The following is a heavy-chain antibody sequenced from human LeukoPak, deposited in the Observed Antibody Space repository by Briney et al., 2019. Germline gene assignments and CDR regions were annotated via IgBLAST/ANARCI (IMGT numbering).Heavy chain of an antibody. J-gene: IGHJ6*03. D-gene: IGHD5-24*01. CDR2: TYYSGST. V-gene: IGHV4-39*07. CDR3: ARDYRDGYNPYYYYYMDV. Sequence: SETLSLTCTVSGDSISSSSYFWGWIRQPPGKGLEWIGITYYSGSTYYNPSLKSRVIISVDTSKNQFSLKLSSVTAADTAVYYCARDYRDGYNPYYYYYMDVWGKGTTVTVSS. CDR1: GDSISSSSYF.